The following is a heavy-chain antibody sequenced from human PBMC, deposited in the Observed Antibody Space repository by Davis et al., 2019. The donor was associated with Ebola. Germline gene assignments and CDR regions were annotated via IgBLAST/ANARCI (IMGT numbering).Heavy chain of an antibody. J-gene: IGHJ4*02. CDR3: ARDQNDYGDHFHLDY. V-gene: IGHV3-33*01. Sequence: SLKISCAASGFTFSRYGMHWVRQAPGKGLEWVAVIWYDGSNEYYADSVKGRFTISRDTPENTLYLQMNSLRVEDTAVYYCARDQNDYGDHFHLDYWGQGTLPTVSS. CDR2: IWYDGSNE. CDR1: GFTFSRYG. D-gene: IGHD4-17*01.